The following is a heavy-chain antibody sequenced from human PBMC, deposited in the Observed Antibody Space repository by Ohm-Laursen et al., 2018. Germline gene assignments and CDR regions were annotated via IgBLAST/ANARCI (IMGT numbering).Heavy chain of an antibody. V-gene: IGHV4-59*11. J-gene: IGHJ3*02. CDR3: ARVKQWLIYAFDI. CDR2: IHHTGYT. Sequence: SETLSLTCSVSGDSISAHYWSWIRQPPGKGLEWIGYIHHTGYTTYNPSLKSRVTISVDTSKKQFSLKLSSVTAADTAVYYCARVKQWLIYAFDIWGQGTMVTVSS. D-gene: IGHD6-19*01. CDR1: GDSISAHY.